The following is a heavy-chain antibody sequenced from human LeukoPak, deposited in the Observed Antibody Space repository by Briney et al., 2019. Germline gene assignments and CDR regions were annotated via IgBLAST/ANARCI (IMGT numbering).Heavy chain of an antibody. Sequence: PSETLSLSCSVPGGSISSRNYYWGWLRQTPGKGMEWIGSSYSSGRTYYNPSLKSPFTISVDTSKNQLSLTVSSVTAAATPSYYCGSHYDILTGLAYFDWWSQGTLLTV. D-gene: IGHD3-9*01. CDR1: GGSISSRNYY. J-gene: IGHJ4*02. CDR3: GSHYDILTGLAYFDW. CDR2: SYSSGRT. V-gene: IGHV4-39*07.